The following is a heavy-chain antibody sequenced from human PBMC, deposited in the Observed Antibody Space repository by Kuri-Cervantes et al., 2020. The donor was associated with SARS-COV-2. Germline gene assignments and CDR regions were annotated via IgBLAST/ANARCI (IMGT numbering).Heavy chain of an antibody. CDR3: ARSPSNGDYDGWFDY. D-gene: IGHD4-17*01. J-gene: IGHJ4*02. Sequence: ASVKVSCKASGYTFTSYYMHGVRQAPGQGLEWMGIINPSGGSTSYAQKFQGRVTMTRDTSKSTVYMELSRLRSEDTAVYYCARSPSNGDYDGWFDYWGEVTLVTVSS. CDR1: GYTFTSYY. CDR2: INPSGGST. V-gene: IGHV1-46*01.